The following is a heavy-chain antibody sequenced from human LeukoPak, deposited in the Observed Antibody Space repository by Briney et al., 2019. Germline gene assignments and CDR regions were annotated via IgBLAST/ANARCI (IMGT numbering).Heavy chain of an antibody. CDR3: ARVHFLRTIWYLDL. V-gene: IGHV4-59*02. CDR2: VYSSGRA. D-gene: IGHD3-3*01. J-gene: IGHJ2*01. CDR1: GGTVTGYY. Sequence: PSETPSLTCSVSGGTVTGYYWSWIRQPPGKGLEWVGYVYSSGRANYNPSLQTRVTISVDTSKNEISLQLTSVSAADTAVYYCARVHFLRTIWYLDLWGRGALVTVSS.